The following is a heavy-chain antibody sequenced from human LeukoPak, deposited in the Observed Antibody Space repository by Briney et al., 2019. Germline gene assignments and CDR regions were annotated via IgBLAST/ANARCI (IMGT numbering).Heavy chain of an antibody. J-gene: IGHJ4*02. Sequence: GGSLRLSCAASGFTFSSYSMNWVRQAPGKGLEWVSYISSSSSTIYYADSVKGRFTISRDNAKNSLYLQMNSLRAEDTAVYYCARGAYYGTLSHFDYWGQGTLVTVSS. CDR1: GFTFSSYS. CDR2: ISSSSSTI. V-gene: IGHV3-48*01. D-gene: IGHD3-10*01. CDR3: ARGAYYGTLSHFDY.